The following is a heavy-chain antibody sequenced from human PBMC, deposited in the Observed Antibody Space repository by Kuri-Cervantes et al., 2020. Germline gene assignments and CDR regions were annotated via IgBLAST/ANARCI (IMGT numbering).Heavy chain of an antibody. V-gene: IGHV3-30-3*01. CDR3: ARDPSMIVVVMMFDP. Sequence: GESLKISCAASGFTFSSYAMHWVRQAPGKGLEWVAVISYDGSNKYYADFVKGRFTISRDNSKNTLYLQMNSLRAEDTAVYYCARDPSMIVVVMMFDPWGQGTLVTVSS. J-gene: IGHJ5*02. CDR2: ISYDGSNK. CDR1: GFTFSSYA. D-gene: IGHD3-22*01.